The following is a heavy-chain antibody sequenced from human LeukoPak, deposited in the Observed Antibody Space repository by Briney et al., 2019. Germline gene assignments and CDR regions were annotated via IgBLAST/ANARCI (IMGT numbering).Heavy chain of an antibody. CDR1: GYTFTSYY. V-gene: IGHV1-46*01. J-gene: IGHJ4*02. CDR2: INPSGGST. D-gene: IGHD4-23*01. CDR3: ARAASTVTHQGDY. Sequence: VASVKVSCKASGYTFTSYYIHWVRQAPGQGLEWMGIINPSGGSTSYAQKFQGRVTITRDTSTSTVYMELSRLRSEDTAVYYCARAASTVTHQGDYWGQGTLVTVSS.